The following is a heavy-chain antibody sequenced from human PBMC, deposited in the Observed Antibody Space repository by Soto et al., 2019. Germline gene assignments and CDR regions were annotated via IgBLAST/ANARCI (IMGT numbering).Heavy chain of an antibody. V-gene: IGHV1-18*01. D-gene: IGHD5-18*01. CDR3: ASAVEYSYGFDY. CDR1: GYTFASYG. Sequence: QVQLVQSGAEVRRPGASVKVSCKASGYTFASYGISWVRQAPGLGLEWMGWISAYNGNTNYAHKLQGRLTMTTETSTTTAYMELRSLRSDDTAVYYCASAVEYSYGFDYWGQGTLVSVSS. CDR2: ISAYNGNT. J-gene: IGHJ4*02.